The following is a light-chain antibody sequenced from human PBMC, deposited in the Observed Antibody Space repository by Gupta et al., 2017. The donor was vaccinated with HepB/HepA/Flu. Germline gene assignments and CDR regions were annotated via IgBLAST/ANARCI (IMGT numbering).Light chain of an antibody. J-gene: IGKJ5*01. CDR1: QSVSNY. CDR3: QQRSNWPIT. CDR2: DSF. V-gene: IGKV3-11*01. Sequence: EIVLTQSPATLSLSPGERATLSCRASQSVSNYLAWYQQKPGQAPRLLIYDSFNRATGIPARFSGSGSGTDFTLTINSLVPEDFAVYYCQQRSNWPITFGQGTRLEIK.